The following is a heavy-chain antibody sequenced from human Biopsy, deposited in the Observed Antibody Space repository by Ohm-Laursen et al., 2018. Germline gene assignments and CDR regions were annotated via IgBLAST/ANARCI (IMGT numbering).Heavy chain of an antibody. Sequence: SLRLSCSASGFSFSDYHMSWIRQAPGRGLEWVSYISGGGTIYYGDSMKGRVTTSRDNAKNSLYLQMHSLRAEDTAVYYCARDTRWSPYSMDVWGQGTTVTVSS. CDR2: ISGGGTI. CDR3: ARDTRWSPYSMDV. D-gene: IGHD4-23*01. V-gene: IGHV3-11*01. J-gene: IGHJ6*02. CDR1: GFSFSDYH.